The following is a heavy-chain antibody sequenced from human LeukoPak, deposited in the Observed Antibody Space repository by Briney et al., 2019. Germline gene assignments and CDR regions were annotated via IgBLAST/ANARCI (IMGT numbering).Heavy chain of an antibody. CDR3: ARKNDFEI. V-gene: IGHV4-59*01. CDR2: IFYSGRA. D-gene: IGHD2/OR15-2a*01. CDR1: GGSISGDH. Sequence: SETLSLTCTVSGGSISGDHWNWIRQPPGKGLEWIGCIFYSGRAYYNPSLKSRVTISVDMSKSQFSLRLTSVTAADTAVYYCARKNDFEIWGQGTLVTVSS. J-gene: IGHJ3*02.